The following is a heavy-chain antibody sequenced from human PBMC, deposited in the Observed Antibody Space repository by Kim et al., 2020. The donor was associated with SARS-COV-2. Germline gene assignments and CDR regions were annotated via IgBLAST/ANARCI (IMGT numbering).Heavy chain of an antibody. J-gene: IGHJ2*01. CDR2: IWYDGSNK. Sequence: GGSLRLSCAASGFTFSSYGMHWVRQAPGKGLEWVAVIWYDGSNKYYADSVKGRFTISRDNSKNTLYLQMNSLRAEDTAVYYCARDLNSNGGHFDLWGRGTLVTVSS. V-gene: IGHV3-33*01. D-gene: IGHD6-25*01. CDR3: ARDLNSNGGHFDL. CDR1: GFTFSSYG.